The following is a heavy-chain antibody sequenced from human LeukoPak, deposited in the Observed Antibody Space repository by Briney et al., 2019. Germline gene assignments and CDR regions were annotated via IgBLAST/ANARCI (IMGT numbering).Heavy chain of an antibody. Sequence: GGSLGLSCAASGFTFSSYGMHWVRQAPGKGLEWVAFIRYDGSNKYYADSVKGRFTISRDNSKNTLYLQMNSLRAEDTAVYYCAKDTTPPKAGFDPWGQGTLVTVSS. CDR2: IRYDGSNK. CDR3: AKDTTPPKAGFDP. CDR1: GFTFSSYG. J-gene: IGHJ5*02. V-gene: IGHV3-30*02. D-gene: IGHD1-14*01.